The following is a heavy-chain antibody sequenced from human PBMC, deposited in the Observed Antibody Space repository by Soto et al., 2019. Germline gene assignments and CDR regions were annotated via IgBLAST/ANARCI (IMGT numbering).Heavy chain of an antibody. CDR1: GYTFTSYG. J-gene: IGHJ4*02. CDR2: ISAFNGDT. CDR3: ATGATGDY. D-gene: IGHD1-26*01. Sequence: QVQLVQSGAEVKKPGASVKVSCKASGYTFTSYGISWVRQAPGQGLEWMGWISAFNGDTNYAQRLQDRVTMTTDTATRTAYMELRSLRSDDTAVFYCATGATGDYWGQGTLVTVSS. V-gene: IGHV1-18*01.